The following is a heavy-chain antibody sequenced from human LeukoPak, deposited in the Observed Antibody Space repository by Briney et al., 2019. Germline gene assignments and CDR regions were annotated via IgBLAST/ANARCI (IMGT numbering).Heavy chain of an antibody. V-gene: IGHV4-61*02. Sequence: PSETLSLTCAISGASIASDSYHWDWIRQPAGSRPEYIGRISAGGRTNYSPSRKSRLTISMDTSKNHVSLRLSSVTAADTALYHCTRGGHDYGGSFDTWGQGILVTVSS. CDR2: ISAGGRT. CDR3: TRGGHDYGGSFDT. J-gene: IGHJ5*02. CDR1: GASIASDSYH. D-gene: IGHD4-23*01.